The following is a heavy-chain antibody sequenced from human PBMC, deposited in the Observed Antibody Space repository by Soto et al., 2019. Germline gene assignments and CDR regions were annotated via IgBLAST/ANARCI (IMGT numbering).Heavy chain of an antibody. CDR3: VRDSHGDY. CDR1: ESTSGNNW. J-gene: IGHJ4*02. CDR2: IDHDGST. V-gene: IGHV3-74*01. Sequence: EVQLVESGGGLVQPGGSLRLSCAASESTSGNNWMHWVRQAPGKGLAWVARIDHDGSTDYAGSVRGRFTVSRDNAESMLYLQMNSLRDDDTALYYCVRDSHGDYWGQGTLVTVSS.